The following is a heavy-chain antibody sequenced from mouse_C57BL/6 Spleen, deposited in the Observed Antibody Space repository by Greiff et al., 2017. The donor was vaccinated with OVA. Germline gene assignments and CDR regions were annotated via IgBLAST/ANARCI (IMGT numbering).Heavy chain of an antibody. CDR2: IDPENGDT. D-gene: IGHD2-5*01. J-gene: IGHJ3*01. CDR1: GFNIKDDY. CDR3: TTGSNSFAY. Sequence: VHVKQSGAELVRPGASVKLSCTASGFNIKDDYMHWVKQRPEQGLEWIGWIDPENGDTEYASKFQGKATITADTSSNTAYLQLSSLTSEDTAVYYCTTGSNSFAYWGQGTLVTVSA. V-gene: IGHV14-4*01.